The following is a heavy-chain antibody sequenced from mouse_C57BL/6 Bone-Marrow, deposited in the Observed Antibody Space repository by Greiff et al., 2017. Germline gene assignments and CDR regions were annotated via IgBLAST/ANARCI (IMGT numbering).Heavy chain of an antibody. V-gene: IGHV1-50*01. CDR2: IDPSDSYT. Sequence: QVQLKQPGAELVKPGASVKLSCKASGYTFTSYWMQWVKQRPGQGLEWIGEIDPSDSYTNYNQKFKGKATLTVDTSSSTAYMQLSSLTSEDSAVYYCARCDYDDYWGQGTTLTVSS. CDR3: ARCDYDDY. J-gene: IGHJ2*01. D-gene: IGHD2-4*01. CDR1: GYTFTSYW.